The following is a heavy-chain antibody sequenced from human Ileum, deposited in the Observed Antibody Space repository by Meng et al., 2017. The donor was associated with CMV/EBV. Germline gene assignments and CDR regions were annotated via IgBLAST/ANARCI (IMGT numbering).Heavy chain of an antibody. Sequence: TVSGGSVRADFYHWNWIRQSPGKGLEWIGQTVYGGSPNYNPSLKSRLTISIDPFKNQFSLNLNSATAADTALYYCASLIVGNGGRGHWGQGTLVTVSS. V-gene: IGHV4-61*01. CDR3: ASLIVGNGGRGH. CDR2: TVYGGSP. J-gene: IGHJ4*02. D-gene: IGHD2/OR15-2a*01. CDR1: GGSVRADFYH.